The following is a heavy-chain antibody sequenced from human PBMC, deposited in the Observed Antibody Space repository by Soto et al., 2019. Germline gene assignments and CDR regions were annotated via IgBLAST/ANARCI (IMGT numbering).Heavy chain of an antibody. V-gene: IGHV3-66*01. CDR3: ARDDVICDGGSCYGVHMDV. CDR1: GFTVSSKY. Sequence: GGSLRLSCAASGFTVSSKYMSWVRQAPGKGLEWVSLIQSGGTTYYADSVKGRFTISRDSSENTLHLQMDSLRAEDTAVYYCARDDVICDGGSCYGVHMDVWGKGTTVTVSS. CDR2: IQSGGTT. J-gene: IGHJ6*03. D-gene: IGHD2-15*01.